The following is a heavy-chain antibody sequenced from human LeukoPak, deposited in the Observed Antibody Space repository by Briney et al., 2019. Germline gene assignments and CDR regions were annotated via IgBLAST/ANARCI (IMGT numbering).Heavy chain of an antibody. V-gene: IGHV4-39*01. CDR1: GGSISSSSYY. D-gene: IGHD5-12*01. Sequence: KPSETLSLTCTVSGGSISSSSYYWAWIRQPPGKGLEWIGSIYYSGRTFYNPSLKSRLTISADTSKNQFSLTLTSVNVADTAVYYCARRDIVATIDSWGQGTLVTVSP. CDR2: IYYSGRT. CDR3: ARRDIVATIDS. J-gene: IGHJ4*02.